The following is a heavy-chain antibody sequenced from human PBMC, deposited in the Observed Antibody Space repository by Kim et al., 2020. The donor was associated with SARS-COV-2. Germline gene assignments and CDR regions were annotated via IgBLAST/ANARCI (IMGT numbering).Heavy chain of an antibody. V-gene: IGHV4-31*03. CDR1: GGSISSGGYY. D-gene: IGHD3-16*01. Sequence: SETLSLTCTVSGGSISSGGYYWSWIRQHPGKGLEWIGHIYYSGSTYYNPSLKSRVTISVDTSKNQFSLKLSSVTAADTAVYYCARAGREVITFGGVSAYFDYWGQGTLVTVSS. CDR2: IYYSGST. J-gene: IGHJ4*02. CDR3: ARAGREVITFGGVSAYFDY.